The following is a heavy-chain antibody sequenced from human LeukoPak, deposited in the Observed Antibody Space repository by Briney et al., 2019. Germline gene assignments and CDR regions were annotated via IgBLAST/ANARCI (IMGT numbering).Heavy chain of an antibody. V-gene: IGHV3-30*02. J-gene: IGHJ4*02. CDR1: GFTFSTYG. D-gene: IGHD6-19*01. Sequence: AGSLRLSCAASGFTFSTYGMHWVRQAPGKGLEWVAFIRYDGSNKYYVDSVKGRFTISRDNSKNTLYLEMNNLRAEDTAVYYCAKNLPYSSGSFDYWGQGTLVTVLS. CDR3: AKNLPYSSGSFDY. CDR2: IRYDGSNK.